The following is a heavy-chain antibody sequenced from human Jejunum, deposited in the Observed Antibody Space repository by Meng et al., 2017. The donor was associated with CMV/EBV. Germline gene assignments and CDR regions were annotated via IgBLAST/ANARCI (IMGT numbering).Heavy chain of an antibody. CDR3: ARDETNIVVEPAAIPFDY. CDR1: TFTNYG. D-gene: IGHD2-2*01. J-gene: IGHJ4*02. CDR2: ISAYDGAT. V-gene: IGHV1-18*01. Sequence: TFTNYGISWVRQAPGQGLEYMGWISAYDGATNYAQKLQDRVTMTTDTSTSTAYMELRSLRSDDTAVYYCARDETNIVVEPAAIPFDYWGQGTLVTVSS.